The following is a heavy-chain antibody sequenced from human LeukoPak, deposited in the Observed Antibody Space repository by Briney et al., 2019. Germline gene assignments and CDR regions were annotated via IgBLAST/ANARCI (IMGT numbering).Heavy chain of an antibody. CDR2: IYYSGST. J-gene: IGHJ4*02. CDR3: ARGYNWNDGVAYY. Sequence: SETLSLTCTVSGGSISSYYWSWIRQPPGEGLEWIGYIYYSGSTNYNPSLKSRVTISVDTSKNQFSLKLSSVTAADTAVYYCARGYNWNDGVAYYWGQGTLVTVSS. D-gene: IGHD1-1*01. V-gene: IGHV4-59*01. CDR1: GGSISSYY.